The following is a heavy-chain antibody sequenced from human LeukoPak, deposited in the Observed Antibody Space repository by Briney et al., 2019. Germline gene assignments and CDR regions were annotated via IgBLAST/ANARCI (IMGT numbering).Heavy chain of an antibody. J-gene: IGHJ6*02. CDR1: GYTFTSYY. Sequence: ASVKVSCKASGYTFTSYYMHWVRQAPGLGLEWMGIINPSGGSTSYAQKFQGRVTMTRDTSTSTVYMELSSLRSEDTAVYYCARGGDSSGYYYSDYGMDVWGQGTTVTVSS. CDR3: ARGGDSSGYYYSDYGMDV. D-gene: IGHD3-22*01. V-gene: IGHV1-46*01. CDR2: INPSGGST.